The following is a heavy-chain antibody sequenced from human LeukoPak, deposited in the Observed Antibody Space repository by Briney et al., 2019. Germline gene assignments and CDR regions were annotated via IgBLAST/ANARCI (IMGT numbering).Heavy chain of an antibody. Sequence: GGSLRLSCAASGFTFSSYSMNWVRQAPGKGLEWVSYISSSSSTIYYADSVKGRFTISRDNAKNSLYLQMNSLRAEDTAVYYCARGVGAVVRGFDYWGQGILVTVSS. V-gene: IGHV3-48*01. J-gene: IGHJ4*02. D-gene: IGHD1-26*01. CDR1: GFTFSSYS. CDR2: ISSSSSTI. CDR3: ARGVGAVVRGFDY.